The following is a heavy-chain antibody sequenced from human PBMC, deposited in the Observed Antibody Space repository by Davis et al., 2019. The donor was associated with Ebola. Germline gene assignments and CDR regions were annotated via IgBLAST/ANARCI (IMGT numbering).Heavy chain of an antibody. CDR1: GYTFTGYY. V-gene: IGHV1-2*02. CDR3: ARGWEVAVNPFDY. CDR2: INPNSGGT. Sequence: SVKVPCQASGYTFTGYYMHWVRQAPGQGLEWMGWINPNSGGTNYAQKFQGRVTMTRDTSISTAYMELSRLRSDDTAVYYCARGWEVAVNPFDYWGQGTLVTVSS. J-gene: IGHJ4*02. D-gene: IGHD2-15*01.